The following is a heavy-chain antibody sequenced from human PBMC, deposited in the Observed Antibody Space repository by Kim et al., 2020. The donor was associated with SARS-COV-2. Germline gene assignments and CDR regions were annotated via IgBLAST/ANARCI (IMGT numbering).Heavy chain of an antibody. D-gene: IGHD2-2*01. V-gene: IGHV4-30-2*05. Sequence: KSRVTISIDTSKSQFSLKLTSVTAADTAVYYCARGYCSTTSCFMWGNWFDPWGQGTLVTVSS. J-gene: IGHJ5*02. CDR3: ARGYCSTTSCFMWGNWFDP.